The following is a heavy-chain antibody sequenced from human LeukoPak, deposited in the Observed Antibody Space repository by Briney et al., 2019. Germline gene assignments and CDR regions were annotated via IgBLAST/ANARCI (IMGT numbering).Heavy chain of an antibody. V-gene: IGHV3-21*01. CDR3: AKTAAIWFGELLSNFDY. D-gene: IGHD3-10*01. CDR2: ISSSSSYI. J-gene: IGHJ4*02. CDR1: GFTFSNYG. Sequence: GGSLRLSCAASGFTFSNYGMHWVRQAPGKGLEWVSSISSSSSYIYYADSVKGRFTISRDNAKNSLYLQMNSLRAEDTAVYYCAKTAAIWFGELLSNFDYWGQGTLVTVSS.